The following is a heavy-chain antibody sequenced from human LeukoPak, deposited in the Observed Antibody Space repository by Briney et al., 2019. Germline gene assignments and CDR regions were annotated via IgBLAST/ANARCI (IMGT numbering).Heavy chain of an antibody. CDR1: GGSFSGYY. CDR2: INHSGST. D-gene: IGHD1-26*01. Sequence: PSETLSLTCAVYGGSFSGYYWSWIRQPPGKGLEWIGEINHSGSTNYNPSLKSRVTISADTSKNQFSLKLSSVTAADTAVYYCARDPYSGAYSEGYYYYYMDVWGTGTTVTVSS. CDR3: ARDPYSGAYSEGYYYYYMDV. V-gene: IGHV4-34*01. J-gene: IGHJ6*03.